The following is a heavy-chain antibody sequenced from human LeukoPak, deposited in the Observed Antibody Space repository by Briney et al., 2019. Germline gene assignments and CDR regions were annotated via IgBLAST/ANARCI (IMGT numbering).Heavy chain of an antibody. Sequence: GRSLRLSCAASGFTFSSYAMHWVRQAPGKGLEWVAVISYDGSNKYYADSVKGRFTISRDNSKNTLYLQMNSLRAEDTAVYYCARSLTSLFDYYDSSGYGGMDVWGQGTTVTVSS. CDR3: ARSLTSLFDYYDSSGYGGMDV. CDR1: GFTFSSYA. D-gene: IGHD3-22*01. V-gene: IGHV3-30*04. CDR2: ISYDGSNK. J-gene: IGHJ6*02.